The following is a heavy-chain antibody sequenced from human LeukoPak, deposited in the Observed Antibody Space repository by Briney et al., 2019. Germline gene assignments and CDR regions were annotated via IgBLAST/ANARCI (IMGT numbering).Heavy chain of an antibody. CDR1: GYTFTGYY. D-gene: IGHD1-14*01. J-gene: IGHJ4*02. CDR3: ARQNPTSKSLDY. CDR2: IIPIFGTA. V-gene: IGHV1-69*13. Sequence: SVKVSCKASGYTFTGYYMHWVRQAPGQGLEWMGGIIPIFGTANYAQKFQGRVTITADESTSTAYMELSSLRSEDTAVYYCARQNPTSKSLDYWGQGTLVTVSS.